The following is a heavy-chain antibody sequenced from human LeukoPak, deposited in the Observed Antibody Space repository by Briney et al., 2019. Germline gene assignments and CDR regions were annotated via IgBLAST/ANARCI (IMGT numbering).Heavy chain of an antibody. CDR1: GFTFSSYW. Sequence: RTGGSLRLSCAASGFTFSSYWMSWVRQAPGKGLEWVANIKQDGSEKYYVDSVKGRFTISRDNVKNSLYLQMNSLRAEDTAVYYCARDLSDYGRDNWFDPWGQGTLVTVSS. J-gene: IGHJ5*02. D-gene: IGHD4-17*01. V-gene: IGHV3-7*04. CDR3: ARDLSDYGRDNWFDP. CDR2: IKQDGSEK.